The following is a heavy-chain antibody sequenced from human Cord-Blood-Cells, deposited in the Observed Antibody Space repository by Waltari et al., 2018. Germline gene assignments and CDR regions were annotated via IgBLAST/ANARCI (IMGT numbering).Heavy chain of an antibody. CDR3: ARPLGLVCSSYAFDI. V-gene: IGHV4-34*01. D-gene: IGHD6-6*01. CDR1: GGSFSGYY. Sequence: QVQLQQWGAGLLKPSETLSLTCAVYGGSFSGYYWSWIRQPPGKGLEWIGEINHGGSTNYNPSLKSRVTISVDTSKNQFARKLSSVTAADTAVYYCARPLGLVCSSYAFDIWGQGTMVTVSS. J-gene: IGHJ3*02. CDR2: INHGGST.